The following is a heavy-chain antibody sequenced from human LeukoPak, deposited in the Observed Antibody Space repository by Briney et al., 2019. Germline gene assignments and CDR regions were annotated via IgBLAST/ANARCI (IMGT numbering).Heavy chain of an antibody. J-gene: IGHJ4*02. V-gene: IGHV4-31*03. CDR2: IYYSGST. D-gene: IGHD2-2*01. CDR1: GGSISSGGYY. Sequence: PSVTLSLTCTVSGGSISSGGYYWSWIRQHPGKGLEWIGYIYYSGSTYYNPSLKSRVTISVDTSKNQFSLKLSSVTAADTAVYYCARVEYRSTSRVIDYWGQGTLVTVSS. CDR3: ARVEYRSTSRVIDY.